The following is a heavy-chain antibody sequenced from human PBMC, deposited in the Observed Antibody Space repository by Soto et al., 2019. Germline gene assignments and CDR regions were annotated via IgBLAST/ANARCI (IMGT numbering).Heavy chain of an antibody. CDR3: ARYRREAVAGYTLDN. Sequence: PSETLSLTCTVSGGSISSNNYYWGWIRQPPGKGLEWIGSIYYSGSAYYNPSLKSRVTISVDTSKNQFSLKVSSVTDADTAVYYCARYRREAVAGYTLDNWGQGILVTVSS. V-gene: IGHV4-39*01. J-gene: IGHJ4*02. CDR1: GGSISSNNYY. D-gene: IGHD6-13*01. CDR2: IYYSGSA.